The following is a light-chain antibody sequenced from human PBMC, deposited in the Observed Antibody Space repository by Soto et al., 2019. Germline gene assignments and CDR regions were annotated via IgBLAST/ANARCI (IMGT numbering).Light chain of an antibody. CDR1: QSISSY. Sequence: DIQITQSPSSLSASVGDRVTITCRASQSISSYLNWYQQKPGKAPKLLIYAASSLQSGVPSRFSGSGSGTDFTLTISSLQPEDFATYYCQQSYSSPWTFGQGTKLDIK. J-gene: IGKJ1*01. CDR3: QQSYSSPWT. CDR2: AAS. V-gene: IGKV1-39*01.